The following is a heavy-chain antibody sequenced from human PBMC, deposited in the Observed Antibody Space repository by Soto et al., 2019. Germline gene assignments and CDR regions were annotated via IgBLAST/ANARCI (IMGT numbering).Heavy chain of an antibody. J-gene: IGHJ6*02. CDR3: ARDFWSSANLDYYGMDV. Sequence: ASVKVSCKASGYTFTGYYMHWVRQAPGQGLEWMGWINPNSGGTNYAQKFQGWVTMTRDTSISTAYMELSRLRSDDTAVYYCARDFWSSANLDYYGMDVWGQGTTVTVSS. CDR1: GYTFTGYY. CDR2: INPNSGGT. D-gene: IGHD3-3*01. V-gene: IGHV1-2*04.